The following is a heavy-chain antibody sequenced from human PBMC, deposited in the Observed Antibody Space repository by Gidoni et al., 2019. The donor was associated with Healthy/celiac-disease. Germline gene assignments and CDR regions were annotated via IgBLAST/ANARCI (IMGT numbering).Heavy chain of an antibody. V-gene: IGHV3-73*02. Sequence: EVQLVESGGGLVQPGGSLQLSCAASGFTFSGSAMHWVRQASGKGLEWVGRIRSKANRYATAYAAAVKGRFTISRDDSKNTAYLQMNSLKTEDTAVYYCTRLGAPFDYWGQGTLVTVSS. CDR2: IRSKANRYAT. CDR1: GFTFSGSA. J-gene: IGHJ4*02. CDR3: TRLGAPFDY.